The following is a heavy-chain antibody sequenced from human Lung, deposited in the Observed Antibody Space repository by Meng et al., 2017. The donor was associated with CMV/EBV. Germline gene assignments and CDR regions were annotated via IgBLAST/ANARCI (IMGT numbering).Heavy chain of an antibody. CDR3: ARGINGGCGD. CDR1: GDIVSRNRAA. CDR2: TYYRSKWYH. V-gene: IGHV6-1*01. Sequence: QVQLLHSGPGRVKPSQTLSLTSAMSGDIVSRNRAAWHWSRQAPSKGLEWLGRTYYRSKWYHEYAVSVKSRITLSPDTPKNQFSLQLNSMTPEDTAVYYCARGINGGCGDWGQGTLVTVSS. J-gene: IGHJ4*02. D-gene: IGHD4-23*01.